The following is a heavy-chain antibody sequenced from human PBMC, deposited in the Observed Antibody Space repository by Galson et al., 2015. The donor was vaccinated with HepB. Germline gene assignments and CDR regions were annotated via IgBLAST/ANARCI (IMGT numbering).Heavy chain of an antibody. V-gene: IGHV3-74*01. CDR1: GFTFSSFW. J-gene: IGHJ4*02. Sequence: SLRLSCATSGFTFSSFWMHWVRQAPGEGLVWVSRMNSDGSTIDYADSVRGRFTISRGNTKNTLYLQMNSLRAEDTAVYYCARAGYYRFDYWGQGTLVTVSS. CDR3: ARAGYYRFDY. D-gene: IGHD2/OR15-2a*01. CDR2: MNSDGSTI.